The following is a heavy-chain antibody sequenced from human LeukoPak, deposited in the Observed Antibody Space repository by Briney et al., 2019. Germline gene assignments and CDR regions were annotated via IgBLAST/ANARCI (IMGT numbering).Heavy chain of an antibody. Sequence: SETLSLTCTVSGGSISSYYWSWIRQPAGTGLEWIGRIYTSGSTNYNPSLKSRVTMSVDTSKNQFSLKLSSVTAADTAVYYCARVPPRYCSSTSCYLFDPWGQGTLVTVSS. CDR2: IYTSGST. CDR3: ARVPPRYCSSTSCYLFDP. D-gene: IGHD2-2*01. J-gene: IGHJ5*02. V-gene: IGHV4-4*07. CDR1: GGSISSYY.